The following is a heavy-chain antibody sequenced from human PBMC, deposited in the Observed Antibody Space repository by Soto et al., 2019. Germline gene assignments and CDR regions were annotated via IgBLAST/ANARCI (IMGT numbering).Heavy chain of an antibody. Sequence: GASVKVSCKASGYTFTSYYIHWVRQAPGQGLEWMGIFNPTGGTASYAQKLQGRVTMTRDTSTGTAYMELGSLRSEDTAVYYCARGGRIVDTGIGYYYYHAMDVWGQGTTVTVSS. CDR1: GYTFTSYY. D-gene: IGHD5-18*01. J-gene: IGHJ6*02. V-gene: IGHV1-46*01. CDR3: ARGGRIVDTGIGYYYYHAMDV. CDR2: FNPTGGTA.